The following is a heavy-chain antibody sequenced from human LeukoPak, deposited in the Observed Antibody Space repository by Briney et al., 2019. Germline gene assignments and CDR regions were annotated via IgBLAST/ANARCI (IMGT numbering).Heavy chain of an antibody. D-gene: IGHD1-1*01. CDR1: GFTFDDYG. V-gene: IGHV3-20*04. J-gene: IGHJ4*02. Sequence: GGSLRLPCAASGFTFDDYGITWVRQAPGKGLEWVSGINWSGDMTGYADSVKGRFTISRDNVKKSVYLQMNSLRVEDTAFYYGARGFQLEPDYWGQGTLVTVSS. CDR3: ARGFQLEPDY. CDR2: INWSGDMT.